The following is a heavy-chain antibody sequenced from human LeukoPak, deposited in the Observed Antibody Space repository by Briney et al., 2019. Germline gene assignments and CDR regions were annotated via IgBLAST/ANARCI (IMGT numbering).Heavy chain of an antibody. D-gene: IGHD3-3*01. CDR3: ARERYYDFWSGPIDY. J-gene: IGHJ4*02. CDR2: IYTSGST. Sequence: SQTLSLTCTVSGGSISSGSYYWSWIRQPAGKGLERIGRIYTSGSTNYNPSPKSRVTISVDTSKNQFSLKLSSVTAADTAVYYCARERYYDFWSGPIDYWGQGTLVTVSS. V-gene: IGHV4-61*02. CDR1: GGSISSGSYY.